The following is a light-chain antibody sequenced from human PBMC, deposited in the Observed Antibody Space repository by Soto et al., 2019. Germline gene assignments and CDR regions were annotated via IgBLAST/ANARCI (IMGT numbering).Light chain of an antibody. CDR1: QSISSNF. Sequence: EIVLTQSPGSLSLTAGEGATLSCRASQSISSNFLTWYQQKPGQRPKLLIYGASSRATGTPDRFSGSGSGTDFTLTINRLEPEDFALYYCQQYCSSPPTFGQGTRVDIK. CDR3: QQYCSSPPT. V-gene: IGKV3-20*01. J-gene: IGKJ1*01. CDR2: GAS.